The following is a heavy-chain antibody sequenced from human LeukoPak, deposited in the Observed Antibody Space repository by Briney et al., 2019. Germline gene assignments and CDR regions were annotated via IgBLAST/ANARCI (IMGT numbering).Heavy chain of an antibody. CDR1: AYSFTNYC. D-gene: IGHD2-8*02. J-gene: IGHJ4*02. CDR2: IYPGDSDI. V-gene: IGHV5-51*01. CDR3: AKLGGVWESTHYFDY. Sequence: GAELQTSSWGSAYSFTNYCIAWGRQMPRKGLDWMGMIYPGDSDIRYSPSFQGQVTISADKSISNAYLQWSSLTAAATAMYYCAKLGGVWESTHYFDYWAQGTLVTVSA.